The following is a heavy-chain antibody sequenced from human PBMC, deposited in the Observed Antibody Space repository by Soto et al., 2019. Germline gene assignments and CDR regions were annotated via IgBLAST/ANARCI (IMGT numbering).Heavy chain of an antibody. Sequence: PSETLSLTCTVSGGSVNSGNYYWSWIRQHPGKGLEWIGYIYYSGSTYYNPSLKSRVTISVDTSKNQFSLKLSSVTAADTAVYYCARERRRKSGGMDVWGQGTTVTVSS. CDR1: GGSVNSGNYY. J-gene: IGHJ6*02. D-gene: IGHD3-10*01. V-gene: IGHV4-31*03. CDR3: ARERRRKSGGMDV. CDR2: IYYSGST.